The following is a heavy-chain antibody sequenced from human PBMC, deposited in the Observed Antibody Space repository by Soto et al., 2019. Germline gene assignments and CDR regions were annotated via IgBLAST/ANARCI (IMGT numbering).Heavy chain of an antibody. CDR3: ARHALQYYDSSGLAY. J-gene: IGHJ4*02. Sequence: PGESLKISCKGSGYSFTSYWIGWVRQMPGKGLEWMGIIYPGDSDTRYSPSFQGQVTISADKSISTACLQWSSLKASDTAMYYCARHALQYYDSSGLAYWGQGTLVTVSS. CDR2: IYPGDSDT. V-gene: IGHV5-51*01. CDR1: GYSFTSYW. D-gene: IGHD3-22*01.